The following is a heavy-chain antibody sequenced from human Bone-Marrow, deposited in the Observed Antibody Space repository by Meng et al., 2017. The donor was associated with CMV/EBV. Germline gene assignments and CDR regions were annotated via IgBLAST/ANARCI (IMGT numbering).Heavy chain of an antibody. Sequence: GSLRLSCTVSGGSISSYYWSWIRQPPGKGLEWIGYIYYSGSTNYNPSLKSRVTISVDTSKNQFSLKLSSVTAADTAVYYCARGILIAAAGTNYYYGMDVWGQGTTVTVSS. V-gene: IGHV4-59*01. CDR3: ARGILIAAAGTNYYYGMDV. CDR2: IYYSGST. J-gene: IGHJ6*02. D-gene: IGHD6-13*01. CDR1: GGSISSYY.